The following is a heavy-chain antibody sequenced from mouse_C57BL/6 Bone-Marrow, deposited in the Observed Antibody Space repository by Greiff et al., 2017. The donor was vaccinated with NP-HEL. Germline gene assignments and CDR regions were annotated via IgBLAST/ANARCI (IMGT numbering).Heavy chain of an antibody. D-gene: IGHD1-1*01. V-gene: IGHV14-4*01. Sequence: EVKLMESGAELVRPGASVKLSCTASGFNIKDDYMHWVKQRPEQGLEWIGWIDPENGDTEYASKFQGKATITADTSSNTAYLQLSSLTSEDTAVYYCTTEGLYYYGSSLAWFAYWGQGTLVTVSA. CDR2: IDPENGDT. J-gene: IGHJ3*01. CDR1: GFNIKDDY. CDR3: TTEGLYYYGSSLAWFAY.